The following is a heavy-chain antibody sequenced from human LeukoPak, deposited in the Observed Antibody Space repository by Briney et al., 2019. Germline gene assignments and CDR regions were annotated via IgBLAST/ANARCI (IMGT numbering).Heavy chain of an antibody. V-gene: IGHV4-39*01. Sequence: PSETLSLTCTVSGGSISSSSYYWGWIRQPPGKGLEWIGSIYYSGSTYYNPSLESRVTISVDTSKNQFSLKLSSVTAADSAVYYCARQLYYYDSSGCFDNWGQGTLVTVSS. D-gene: IGHD3-22*01. CDR2: IYYSGST. CDR1: GGSISSSSYY. J-gene: IGHJ4*02. CDR3: ARQLYYYDSSGCFDN.